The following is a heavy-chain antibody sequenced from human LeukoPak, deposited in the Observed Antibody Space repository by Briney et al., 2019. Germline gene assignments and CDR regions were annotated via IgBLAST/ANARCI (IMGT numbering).Heavy chain of an antibody. CDR1: GFTVSSNY. V-gene: IGHV3-66*01. Sequence: GGSLRLSCAASGFTVSSNYMNWVRQAPGKGLEWVSMIYPNGNTFYTDSVKGRFTISRDNSKNTLDLQMSSLRAEDTAVYYCAREVGAVPGDDCWGQGTLVTVSS. CDR2: IYPNGNT. CDR3: AREVGAVPGDDC. D-gene: IGHD1-26*01. J-gene: IGHJ4*02.